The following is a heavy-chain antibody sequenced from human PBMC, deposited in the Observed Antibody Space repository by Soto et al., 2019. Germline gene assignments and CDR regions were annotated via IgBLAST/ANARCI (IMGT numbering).Heavy chain of an antibody. D-gene: IGHD6-19*01. V-gene: IGHV2-70*01. CDR1: GFSLSTSGMC. CDR2: IDWGDEK. Sequence: GSGPTLVNPTQTLTLTCTFSGFSLSTSGMCVSWIRQPPGKALEWLALIDWGDEKYYSTSLKTRLTISKDTSKNQVVLTMTNMDPVDTATYYCARIRNTRGSGWYYFDYWGQGTLVTV. J-gene: IGHJ4*02. CDR3: ARIRNTRGSGWYYFDY.